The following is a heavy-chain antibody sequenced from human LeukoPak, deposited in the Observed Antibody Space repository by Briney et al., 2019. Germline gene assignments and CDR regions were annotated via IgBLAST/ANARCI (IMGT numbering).Heavy chain of an antibody. Sequence: GGSLRLSCAASGFTVSSNYMSWVRQAPGKGLEWVSVIYSGGSTYYADSVKGRFTISRDNSKNTLCLQMNSLRAEDTAVYYCARAKGVRGVLKSRHNDYWGQGTLVTVSS. J-gene: IGHJ4*02. CDR1: GFTVSSNY. CDR2: IYSGGST. CDR3: ARAKGVRGVLKSRHNDY. D-gene: IGHD3-10*01. V-gene: IGHV3-53*01.